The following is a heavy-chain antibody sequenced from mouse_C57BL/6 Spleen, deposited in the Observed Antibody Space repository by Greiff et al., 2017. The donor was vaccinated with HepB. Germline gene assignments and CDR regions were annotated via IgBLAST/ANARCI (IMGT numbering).Heavy chain of an antibody. J-gene: IGHJ1*03. D-gene: IGHD3-3*01. CDR1: GYTFTSYW. Sequence: QVQLQQSGAELVKPGASVKMSCKASGYTFTSYWITWVKQRPGQGLEWIGDIYPGSGSTNYNEKFKSKATLTVDTSSSTAYMQLSSLTSEDSAVYYCARGTGGYFDVWGTGTTVTVSS. V-gene: IGHV1-55*01. CDR3: ARGTGGYFDV. CDR2: IYPGSGST.